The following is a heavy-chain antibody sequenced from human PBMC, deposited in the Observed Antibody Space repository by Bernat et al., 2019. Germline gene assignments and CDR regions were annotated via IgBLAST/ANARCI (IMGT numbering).Heavy chain of an antibody. J-gene: IGHJ3*02. CDR3: SKAVAATVSDAFDI. CDR2: ISWNSVTI. D-gene: IGHD6-13*01. CDR1: GFTFDDYA. V-gene: IGHV3-9*01. Sequence: EVQLVEPGGGLLQPGRSLRLSGAASGFTFDDYAMYGVRQVPGKGLEWVSGISWNSVTITYADYVNGRFTISRDNAKNSLYLQMNSLRAEDTAFYYCSKAVAATVSDAFDIWGQGTMVTVSS.